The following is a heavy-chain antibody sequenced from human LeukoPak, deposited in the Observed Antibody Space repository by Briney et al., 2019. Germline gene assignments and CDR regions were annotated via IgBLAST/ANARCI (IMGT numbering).Heavy chain of an antibody. J-gene: IGHJ4*02. Sequence: ASVKVSCKASGYTFTGYYMHWVRQAPGQGLEWMGWINPNSGGTNYAQKFQGRVTMTRDTSISTAYMELSRLRSDDTAVYYCARPDYYDSSGCPDYWGQGTLVTVSS. CDR3: ARPDYYDSSGCPDY. CDR2: INPNSGGT. V-gene: IGHV1-2*02. D-gene: IGHD3-22*01. CDR1: GYTFTGYY.